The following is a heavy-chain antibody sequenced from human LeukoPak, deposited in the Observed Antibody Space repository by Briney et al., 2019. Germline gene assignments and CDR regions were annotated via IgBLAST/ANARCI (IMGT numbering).Heavy chain of an antibody. Sequence: SETLSLTCTVSGGSISSTTYYWGWIRRPPGKGLEWIGSIYYSGSTYYNPSLKSRVTVSVDTSKNQFSLKLSSVTAADTAVYYCARSGPSGYIDFWGQGTLVTVSS. J-gene: IGHJ4*02. CDR2: IYYSGST. CDR3: ARSGPSGYIDF. CDR1: GGSISSTTYY. V-gene: IGHV4-39*01. D-gene: IGHD5-12*01.